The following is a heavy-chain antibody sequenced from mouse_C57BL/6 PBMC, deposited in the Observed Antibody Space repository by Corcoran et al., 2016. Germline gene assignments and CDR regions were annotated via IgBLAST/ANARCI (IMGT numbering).Heavy chain of an antibody. CDR3: ARDGGYYDYDYFDY. Sequence: DVQLQESGPGLVKPSQSLSLTCSVTGYSLTSGYYWNWIRQFPGNKLEWMGYISYDGSNNYNPSLKNRISITRDTSKNQFFLKLNSVTTEDTATYYCARDGGYYDYDYFDYWGQGTTLTVSS. V-gene: IGHV3-6*01. J-gene: IGHJ2*01. CDR1: GYSLTSGYY. CDR2: ISYDGSN. D-gene: IGHD2-4*01.